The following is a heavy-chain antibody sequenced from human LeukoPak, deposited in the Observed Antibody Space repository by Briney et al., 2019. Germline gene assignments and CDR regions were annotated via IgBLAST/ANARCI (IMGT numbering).Heavy chain of an antibody. Sequence: GGSLRLSCAASGFTFDDYAMHWVRQAPGKGLEWVSGISWNSGSIGYADSVKGRFTISRDNAKNSLYLQMNSLRAGDTALYYCAKDITDQQQLAIFDYWGQGTLVTVSS. J-gene: IGHJ4*02. CDR1: GFTFDDYA. CDR3: AKDITDQQQLAIFDY. D-gene: IGHD6-13*01. CDR2: ISWNSGSI. V-gene: IGHV3-9*01.